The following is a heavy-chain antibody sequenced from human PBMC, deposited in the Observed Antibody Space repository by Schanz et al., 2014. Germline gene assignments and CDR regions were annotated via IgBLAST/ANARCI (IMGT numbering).Heavy chain of an antibody. CDR3: ARDPYGKNSGDFDY. D-gene: IGHD4-17*01. CDR1: GYTFTSYG. V-gene: IGHV1-2*02. Sequence: QVQLVQSGAEVKKPGASVKVSCKASGYTFTSYGISWVRQAPGQGLEWMGWINPNSGETNYEQKFKGRVTLTSDTSISTAFMELSGLTSDDTAVYFCARDPYGKNSGDFDYWGQGTLVTVSS. J-gene: IGHJ4*02. CDR2: INPNSGET.